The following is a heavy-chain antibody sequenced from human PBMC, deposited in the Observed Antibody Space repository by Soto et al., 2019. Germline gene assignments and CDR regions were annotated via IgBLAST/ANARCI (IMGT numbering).Heavy chain of an antibody. CDR1: GGSISSYY. CDR2: IYYSGST. CDR3: ARAPYYYYYGMDV. Sequence: SETLSLTCTVSGGSISSYYWSWIRQPPGKGLEWIGYIYYSGSTNYNPSLKSRVTISVDTSKNQFSLKLSSVTAADTAVYYCARAPYYYYYGMDVWGQGTTVTVSS. J-gene: IGHJ6*02. V-gene: IGHV4-59*01.